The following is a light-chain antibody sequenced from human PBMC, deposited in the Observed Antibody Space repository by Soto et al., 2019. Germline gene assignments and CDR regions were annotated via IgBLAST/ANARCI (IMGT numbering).Light chain of an antibody. CDR1: QSLVHSDGNTY. CDR3: MQDSHWPRS. V-gene: IGKV2-30*02. Sequence: DVVVTQSPLSLPVIFGQPASISCRSSQSLVHSDGNTYLNWFQQRPGQSPRRLIYKVSERDSGVPDRFSGSGSGTNFTPKISRVVAEDVGVYFCMQDSHWPRSFGEGTKVETK. J-gene: IGKJ4*01. CDR2: KVS.